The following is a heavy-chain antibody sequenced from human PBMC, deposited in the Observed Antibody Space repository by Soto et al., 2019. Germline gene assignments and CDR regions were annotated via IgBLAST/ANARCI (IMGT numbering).Heavy chain of an antibody. J-gene: IGHJ3*02. V-gene: IGHV1-46*01. Sequence: ASVKVSCKASGYTFTSYYMHWVLQAPGQGLEWMGIINPSGGSTSYAQKFQGRVTMTRDTSTSTVYMELSSLRSEDTAVYYCARDKEGQWLDQSFSAFDIWGQGTMVTLSS. CDR1: GYTFTSYY. CDR3: ARDKEGQWLDQSFSAFDI. D-gene: IGHD6-19*01. CDR2: INPSGGST.